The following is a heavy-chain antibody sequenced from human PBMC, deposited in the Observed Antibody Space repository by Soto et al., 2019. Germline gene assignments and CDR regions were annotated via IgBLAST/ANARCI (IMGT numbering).Heavy chain of an antibody. CDR2: IYYSGST. V-gene: IGHV4-59*01. Sequence: SETLSLTYTVAGGSISSYWWSCIRQPPGKGLEWIGYIYYSGSTNYNPSLKSRVTISVDTSKNQFSLKLSSVTAAETAVYYCARRDGKNAFDIWGQGTMVTVSS. J-gene: IGHJ3*02. CDR1: GGSISSYW. CDR3: ARRDGKNAFDI.